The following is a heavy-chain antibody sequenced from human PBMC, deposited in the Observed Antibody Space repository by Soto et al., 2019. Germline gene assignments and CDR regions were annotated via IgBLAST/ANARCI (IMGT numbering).Heavy chain of an antibody. CDR3: EREIVTAGGNNSFDP. V-gene: IGHV4-4*02. J-gene: IGHJ5*02. D-gene: IGHD2-21*02. Sequence: PWETLSLTCGVSGGTVASSHWWSWVRQSPGRGLEWIGNVYHTGDTNFNPSLQSRVTFSVDKSNNQFSLRLTSVTAADTAVYFCEREIVTAGGNNSFDPWGPGTLVTVSS. CDR2: VYHTGDT. CDR1: GGTVASSHW.